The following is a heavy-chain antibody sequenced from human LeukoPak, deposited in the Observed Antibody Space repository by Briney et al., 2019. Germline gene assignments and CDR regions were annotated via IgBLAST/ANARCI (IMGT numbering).Heavy chain of an antibody. CDR1: GFTFSSYS. V-gene: IGHV3-21*01. CDR3: ATIGPVAGTWQDY. D-gene: IGHD6-19*01. J-gene: IGHJ4*02. CDR2: ISSSSSYI. Sequence: GGSLRLSCAASGFTFSSYSMNWVRQAPGKGLEWVSSISSSSSYIYYADSVKGRFTISRDNAKNSLYLQMNSLRAEDTAVYYCATIGPVAGTWQDYWGQGTLVTVSS.